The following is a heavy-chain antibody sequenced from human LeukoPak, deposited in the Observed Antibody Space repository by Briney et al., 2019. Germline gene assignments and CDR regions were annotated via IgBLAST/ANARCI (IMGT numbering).Heavy chain of an antibody. D-gene: IGHD3-22*01. CDR3: SVMHRYYDGSGYWVQ. Sequence: GRPLRHSCAASGFTFSSYGMHWVRQAPGKGLEWVAVIWYDGSNEHYADSVKGRFTISRDNPRNTLYMEMNSLRAEDTAVYYCSVMHRYYDGSGYWVQWGQGTLVTVSS. V-gene: IGHV3-33*01. CDR1: GFTFSSYG. CDR2: IWYDGSNE. J-gene: IGHJ4*02.